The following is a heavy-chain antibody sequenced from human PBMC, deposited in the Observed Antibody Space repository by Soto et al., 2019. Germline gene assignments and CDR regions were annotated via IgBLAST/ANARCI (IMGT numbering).Heavy chain of an antibody. Sequence: QVQLVQSGAEVKKPGSSVKVSCKASGGTFSSYAISWVRQAPGQGLEWMGGIIPIFATANYAQKFQCRVTITADDSTSTGYMELSSLRSEDTAVYYCARVLTVAGTYYYGMDVWGQGTTVTVSS. CDR2: IIPIFATA. D-gene: IGHD6-19*01. V-gene: IGHV1-69*01. CDR1: GGTFSSYA. CDR3: ARVLTVAGTYYYGMDV. J-gene: IGHJ6*02.